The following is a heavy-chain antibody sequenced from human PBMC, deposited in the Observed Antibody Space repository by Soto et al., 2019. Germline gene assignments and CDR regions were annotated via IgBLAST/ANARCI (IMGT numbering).Heavy chain of an antibody. CDR2: TYYRSKWYN. CDR3: VRLIDNSWLDY. J-gene: IGHJ4*02. CDR1: GDSVSSNSVT. Sequence: SQTLSLTCAISGDSVSSNSVTWDWIRQSPSRGLEWLGRTYYRSKWYNDYAESVKSRITINPDTSKNQFSLHLNSVTPEDTAVYYCVRLIDNSWLDYWGQGTLVTVSS. V-gene: IGHV6-1*01. D-gene: IGHD3-22*01.